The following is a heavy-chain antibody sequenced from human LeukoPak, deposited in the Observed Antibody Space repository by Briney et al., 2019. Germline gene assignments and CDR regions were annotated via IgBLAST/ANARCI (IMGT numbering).Heavy chain of an antibody. CDR3: ARPTYSGSYSGAFDI. CDR2: IYHSGST. D-gene: IGHD1-26*01. J-gene: IGHJ3*02. V-gene: IGHV4-38-2*01. CDR1: GYSISSGYY. Sequence: SETLSLTCAVSGYSISSGYYWGWIRPPPGKGLEWIGSIYHSGSTYYNPSLKSRVTISVDTSKNQFPLKLSSVTAADTAVYYCARPTYSGSYSGAFDIWGQGTMVTVSS.